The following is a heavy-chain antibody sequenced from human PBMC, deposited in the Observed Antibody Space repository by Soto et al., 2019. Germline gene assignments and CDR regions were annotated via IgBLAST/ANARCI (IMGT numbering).Heavy chain of an antibody. D-gene: IGHD3-10*01. J-gene: IGHJ4*02. CDR2: INHSGST. CDR1: GGSFSGYY. Sequence: SETLSLTCAVYGGSFSGYYWSWIRQPPGKGLEWIGEINHSGSTNYNPSLKSRVTISVDTSKNQFSLKLSSVTAADTAVYYCARDRYGPFDYWGQGTLVTV. V-gene: IGHV4-34*01. CDR3: ARDRYGPFDY.